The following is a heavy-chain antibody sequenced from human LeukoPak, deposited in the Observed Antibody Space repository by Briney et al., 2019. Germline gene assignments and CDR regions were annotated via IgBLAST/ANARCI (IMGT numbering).Heavy chain of an antibody. CDR1: GFTFSSYS. J-gene: IGHJ4*02. CDR2: ISSSSSYI. V-gene: IGHV3-21*01. CDR3: ARGAHNYGYIFDY. D-gene: IGHD5-18*01. Sequence: GSLRLSCAASGFTFSSYSMNWVRQAPGKGLEWVSSISSSSSYIYYADSLKGRFTISRHNAKNSLYLQMNSLRAEDTAVYYCARGAHNYGYIFDYWGQGTLVTVSS.